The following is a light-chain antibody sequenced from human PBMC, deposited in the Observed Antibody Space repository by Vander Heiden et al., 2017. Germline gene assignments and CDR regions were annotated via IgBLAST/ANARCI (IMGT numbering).Light chain of an antibody. Sequence: SSRASGVPDRCSSSGSSTDFTMKSSRVEAEDVGVYYWMQNQRISWTFGQGTKVEIK. J-gene: IGKJ1*01. CDR2: S. V-gene: IGKV2-28*01. CDR3: MQNQRISWT.